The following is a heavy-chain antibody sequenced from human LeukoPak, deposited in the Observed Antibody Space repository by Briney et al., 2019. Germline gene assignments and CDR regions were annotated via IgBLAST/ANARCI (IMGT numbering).Heavy chain of an antibody. J-gene: IGHJ6*02. CDR1: GLSVSSNY. D-gene: IGHD2-2*01. CDR3: ARDSYCSTTNCYGMDV. Sequence: GGSLRLSCAASGLSVSSNYMSWVRQAPGKGLEWISYISTGGSTIYYADSVKGRFTISRDNAKNSLYLQMNSLRAVDTAVYYCARDSYCSTTNCYGMDVWGQGTTVTVSS. CDR2: ISTGGSTI. V-gene: IGHV3-11*04.